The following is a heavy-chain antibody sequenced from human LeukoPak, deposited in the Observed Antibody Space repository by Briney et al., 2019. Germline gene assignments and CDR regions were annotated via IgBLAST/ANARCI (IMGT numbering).Heavy chain of an antibody. J-gene: IGHJ6*02. Sequence: SETLSLTCTVSGGSISSYYWSWIRQPAGKGLEWIGRIYTSGSTNYNPSLKSRVTMSVDTSKDQFSLKLSPVTAADTAVYYCARDQGSGYAYGMDVWGQGTTVTVSS. D-gene: IGHD5-12*01. CDR1: GGSISSYY. V-gene: IGHV4-4*07. CDR2: IYTSGST. CDR3: ARDQGSGYAYGMDV.